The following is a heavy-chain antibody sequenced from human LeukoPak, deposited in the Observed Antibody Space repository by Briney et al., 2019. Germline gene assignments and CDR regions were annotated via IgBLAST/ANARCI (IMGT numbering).Heavy chain of an antibody. D-gene: IGHD1-26*01. Sequence: PGGSLRLSCAASGFTFSSYAMSWVRQAPGKGLEWVSAISGSGGSTYYADSVKGRFTISRDNSKNTLYLQMNSLRAEDTAVYYCAKDFSPGVGATLSAFDIWGQGTMVTVSS. V-gene: IGHV3-23*01. CDR2: ISGSGGST. CDR1: GFTFSSYA. J-gene: IGHJ3*02. CDR3: AKDFSPGVGATLSAFDI.